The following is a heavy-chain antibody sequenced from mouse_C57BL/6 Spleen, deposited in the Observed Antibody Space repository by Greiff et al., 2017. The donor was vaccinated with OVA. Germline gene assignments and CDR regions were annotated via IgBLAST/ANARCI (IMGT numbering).Heavy chain of an antibody. Sequence: QVQLQQPGAELVMPGASVKLSCKASGYTFTSYWMHWVKQRPGQGLEWIGEIDPSDSYTNYNQKFKGKSTFTVDKSSSTAYMQLSSLTSENSAIYYCARFVTTSPYYYSMDYWGQGTSVTVSS. CDR2: IDPSDSYT. D-gene: IGHD2-1*01. J-gene: IGHJ4*01. V-gene: IGHV1-69*01. CDR3: ARFVTTSPYYYSMDY. CDR1: GYTFTSYW.